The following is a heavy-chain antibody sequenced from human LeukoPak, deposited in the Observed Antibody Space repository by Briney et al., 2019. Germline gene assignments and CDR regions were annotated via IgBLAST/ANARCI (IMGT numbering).Heavy chain of an antibody. V-gene: IGHV4-59*01. Sequence: PSETLSLTCTVSGGSISSDYWSWIRQPPGKGLEWIGYIYYSGTTNYNPSLKSRVTISVDTSKNQFSLKLTSVTAADTAVYFCARGGKWLQIDYWGQGTLVTVSP. J-gene: IGHJ4*02. CDR2: IYYSGTT. D-gene: IGHD5-24*01. CDR1: GGSISSDY. CDR3: ARGGKWLQIDY.